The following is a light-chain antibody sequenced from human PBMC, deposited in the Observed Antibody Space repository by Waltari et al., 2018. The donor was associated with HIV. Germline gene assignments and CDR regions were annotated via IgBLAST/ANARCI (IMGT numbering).Light chain of an antibody. Sequence: QTVVTQEPSFSVSPGETVTLTCGLTSASVSTSNYPSWYQQTPGQAPRMLISDTTTRSSGVPDRFSGSILGAKAALTITGAQPDDDSVYYCLLNVGSGAMVFGGGTKLTVL. CDR2: DTT. J-gene: IGLJ3*02. CDR3: LLNVGSGAMV. V-gene: IGLV8-61*01. CDR1: SASVSTSNY.